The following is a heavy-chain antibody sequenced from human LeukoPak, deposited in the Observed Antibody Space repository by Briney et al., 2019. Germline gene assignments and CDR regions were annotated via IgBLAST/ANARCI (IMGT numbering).Heavy chain of an antibody. V-gene: IGHV4-34*01. CDR3: ARVTSDSSGWYYFDY. CDR1: GGSFSGYY. D-gene: IGHD6-19*01. J-gene: IGHJ4*02. Sequence: SETLSLTCAVYGGSFSGYYWSWIRQPPGKGLEWIGEINHSGSTNYNPSLKSRVTISVDTSKNQFSLKLSSVTAADTAVYYCARVTSDSSGWYYFDYWGQGTLVTVSS. CDR2: INHSGST.